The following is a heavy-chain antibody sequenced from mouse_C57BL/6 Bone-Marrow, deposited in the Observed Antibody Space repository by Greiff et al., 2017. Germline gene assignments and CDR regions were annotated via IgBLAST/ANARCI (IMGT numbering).Heavy chain of an antibody. CDR2: IDPSDSYT. V-gene: IGHV1-69*01. Sequence: VQLQQPGAELVMPGASVKLSCKASGYTFTSYWMHWVKQRPGQGLEWIGEIDPSDSYTNYNQKFKGKSTLTVDKSSSTACMQLSSLTSEDSAVYYCAREGYGSSFDYWGQGTTLTVSS. D-gene: IGHD1-1*01. CDR1: GYTFTSYW. CDR3: AREGYGSSFDY. J-gene: IGHJ2*01.